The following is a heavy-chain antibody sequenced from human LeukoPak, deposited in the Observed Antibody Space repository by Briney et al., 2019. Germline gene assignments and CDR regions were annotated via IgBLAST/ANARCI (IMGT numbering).Heavy chain of an antibody. J-gene: IGHJ4*02. V-gene: IGHV3-7*01. CDR3: ARVRSTFDY. Sequence: PGGSLRLSCAAPGFTFSSYWMSWVRQAPGKGLEWVANIKQDGSEKYYVDSVKGRFTISRDNAKNSLYLQMNSLRAEDTAVYYCARVRSTFDYWAQGTLVTVSS. CDR2: IKQDGSEK. CDR1: GFTFSSYW.